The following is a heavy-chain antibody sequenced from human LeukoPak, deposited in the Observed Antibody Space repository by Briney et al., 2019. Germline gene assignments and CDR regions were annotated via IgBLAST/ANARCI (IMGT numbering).Heavy chain of an antibody. CDR1: GGSISSYY. CDR2: IFYTGSS. CDR3: ARAGAWQIDP. V-gene: IGHV4-59*01. D-gene: IGHD3-10*01. Sequence: SETLSLTCTVSGGSISSYYWSWIRQPPGKGLEWIGHIFYTGSSNYNPSLKSRVTISLDRSKNQFSLRLTSVTAADTAVYYCARAGAWQIDPWGQGTLVTVSS. J-gene: IGHJ5*02.